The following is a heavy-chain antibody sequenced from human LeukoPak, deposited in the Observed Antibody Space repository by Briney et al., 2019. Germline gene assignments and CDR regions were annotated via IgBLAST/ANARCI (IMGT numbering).Heavy chain of an antibody. Sequence: GGSLRLSCAASGFIFTDYGMHWVRQAPGKGLEWLTFIRYDGSDKYYADSVKGRFTISRDNAKNTLYLQMNSLRAEDTAVYYCARDSGGDYGLTVVDYWGQGTLVTVSS. V-gene: IGHV3-30*02. CDR1: GFIFTDYG. CDR2: IRYDGSDK. D-gene: IGHD4-17*01. J-gene: IGHJ4*02. CDR3: ARDSGGDYGLTVVDY.